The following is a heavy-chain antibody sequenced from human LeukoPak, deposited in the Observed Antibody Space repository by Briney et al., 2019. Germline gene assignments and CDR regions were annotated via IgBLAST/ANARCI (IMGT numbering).Heavy chain of an antibody. CDR1: GYTFTGYY. J-gene: IGHJ3*01. D-gene: IGHD1-26*01. V-gene: IGHV1-2*02. Sequence: ASVRVSCKVSGYTFTGYYIHWVRQAPGQAPECVGWINPHSGGTNYAQKFRGRVTMTRDTSLSEAYMELSGLRLDDTAVFYCARVYRQYDGFDVWGQGTLVIVSS. CDR3: ARVYRQYDGFDV. CDR2: INPHSGGT.